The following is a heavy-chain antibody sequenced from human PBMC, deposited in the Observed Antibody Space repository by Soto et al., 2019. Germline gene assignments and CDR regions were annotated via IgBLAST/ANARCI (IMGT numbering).Heavy chain of an antibody. CDR1: GDSIRTSY. D-gene: IGHD6-13*01. CDR2: IHHTGST. Sequence: SETLSLTCTVSGDSIRTSYWRWIRQPPGKGLEWIGYIHHTGSTNSNPSLKRRVTISADTSKNQFSLKVASGTPGHTAVHYCARDLAGGSSWYECGSWGQGNLVTVAS. J-gene: IGHJ5*02. CDR3: ARDLAGGSSWYECGS. V-gene: IGHV4-59*01.